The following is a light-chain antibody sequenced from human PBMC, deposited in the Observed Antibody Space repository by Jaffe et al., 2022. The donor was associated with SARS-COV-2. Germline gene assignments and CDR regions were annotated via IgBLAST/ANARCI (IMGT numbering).Light chain of an antibody. Sequence: DIVMTQSPDSLPVSLGERATINCKSSQSLLYSSNNKNYLAWYQQKPGQPPKLLIYWASTRGSGVPDRFSGSGSGTDFTLTITSLQAEDVAVYSCQQYYSSPWTFGQGTKVEIK. V-gene: IGKV4-1*01. CDR1: QSLLYSSNNKNY. CDR2: WAS. CDR3: QQYYSSPWT. J-gene: IGKJ1*01.